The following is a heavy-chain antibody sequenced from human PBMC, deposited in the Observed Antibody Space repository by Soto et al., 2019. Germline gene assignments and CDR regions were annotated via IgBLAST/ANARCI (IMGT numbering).Heavy chain of an antibody. D-gene: IGHD3-3*01. CDR3: ARQSGPTLDY. Sequence: QVQLVESGGGVVQPGRSLRLSCAASGFTFSNYAMHWVRQAPGKGLEGVAILSYDGSSKYYADSVKGRFTISRDTSKNTLFLQVNSLRAEDTAVYYCARQSGPTLDYWGQGTLVTVSS. V-gene: IGHV3-30-3*01. CDR1: GFTFSNYA. J-gene: IGHJ4*02. CDR2: LSYDGSSK.